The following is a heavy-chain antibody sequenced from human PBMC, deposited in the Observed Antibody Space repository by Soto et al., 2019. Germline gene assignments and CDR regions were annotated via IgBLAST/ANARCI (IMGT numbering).Heavy chain of an antibody. J-gene: IGHJ4*02. CDR1: GFTFDDYA. Sequence: EVQLVESGGGLVQPGRSLRLSCAASGFTFDDYAMHWVRQAPGKGLEWVSGIRWSSGSIGYADSVKGRFTISRDNAKNSLDLQMNSLRAEDTALYYCAKDRGLVLSFYFDYWGQGTLVTVSS. V-gene: IGHV3-9*01. D-gene: IGHD6-19*01. CDR2: IRWSSGSI. CDR3: AKDRGLVLSFYFDY.